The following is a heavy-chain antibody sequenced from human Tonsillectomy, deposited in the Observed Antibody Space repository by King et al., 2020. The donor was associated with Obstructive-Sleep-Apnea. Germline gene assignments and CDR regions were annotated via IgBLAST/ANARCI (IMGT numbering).Heavy chain of an antibody. J-gene: IGHJ3*02. CDR3: ARTLDDGGAFES. D-gene: IGHD2-15*01. CDR2: IYYSGNT. CDR1: GASINSGDHY. Sequence: QMQLQESGPGLVKPSQTLSLTCTVSGASINSGDHYWSWIRQHPGKGLEWIGYIYYSGNTYYNPSLKGRVSISVDTAKNQFSLRLSSLTAADTAVYYCARTLDDGGAFESWGQGTLVTVSS. V-gene: IGHV4-31*03.